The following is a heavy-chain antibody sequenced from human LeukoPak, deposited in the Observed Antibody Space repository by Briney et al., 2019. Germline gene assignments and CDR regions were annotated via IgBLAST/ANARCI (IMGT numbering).Heavy chain of an antibody. D-gene: IGHD7-27*01. Sequence: GASVKVSCKASGYTFTGYYMHWVRQAPGQGLEWMGWINPNSGGTNYAQKFQGRVTMTRDTSISTAYMELSRLRSDDTAVYYCARERTELGTSYYYYGMDAWGQGTTVTVSS. J-gene: IGHJ6*02. CDR2: INPNSGGT. V-gene: IGHV1-2*02. CDR3: ARERTELGTSYYYYGMDA. CDR1: GYTFTGYY.